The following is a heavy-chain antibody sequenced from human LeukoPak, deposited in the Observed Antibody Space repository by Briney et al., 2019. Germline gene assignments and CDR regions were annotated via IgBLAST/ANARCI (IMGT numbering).Heavy chain of an antibody. CDR1: GFTFSKYS. CDR2: ISGSGGST. V-gene: IGHV3-23*01. D-gene: IGHD1-26*01. CDR3: AKRGVGTSNAYFDY. J-gene: IGHJ4*02. Sequence: PGGSLRLSCATSGFTFSKYSMNWVRQAPGKGLEWVSGISGSGGSTYYADSVKGRFTISRDNSKNTLYLQMNSLRDEDTAVYYCAKRGVGTSNAYFDYWGQGTLVTVSS.